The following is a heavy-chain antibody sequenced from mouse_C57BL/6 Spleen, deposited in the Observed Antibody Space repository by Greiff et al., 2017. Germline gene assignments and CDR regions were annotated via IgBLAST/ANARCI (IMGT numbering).Heavy chain of an antibody. J-gene: IGHJ4*01. CDR1: GYAFSSSW. Sequence: QVQLQQSGPELVKPGASVKISCKASGYAFSSSWMNWVKQRPGKGLEWIGRIYPGDGDTNYNGKFKGKATLTADKSSSTAYMQLSSLTSEDSAVXFCARTVVDGDYAMDYWGQGTSVTVSS. CDR3: ARTVVDGDYAMDY. D-gene: IGHD1-1*01. CDR2: IYPGDGDT. V-gene: IGHV1-82*01.